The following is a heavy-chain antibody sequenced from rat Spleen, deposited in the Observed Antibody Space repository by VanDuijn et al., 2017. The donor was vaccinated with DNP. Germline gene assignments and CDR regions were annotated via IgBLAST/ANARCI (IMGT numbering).Heavy chain of an antibody. CDR1: GFTFSDYG. V-gene: IGHV5-20*01. CDR3: TTGLNWFGY. Sequence: EVQLVESGGGLVQPGRSLKLSCAASGFTFSDYGMAWVRQVPSKGLEWVTSISSDGDSTNYRDSVQGRFTISRDNAKRSLYLQMDSLRSEDTATYFCTTGLNWFGYWGQGTLVTVSS. J-gene: IGHJ3*01. CDR2: ISSDGDST.